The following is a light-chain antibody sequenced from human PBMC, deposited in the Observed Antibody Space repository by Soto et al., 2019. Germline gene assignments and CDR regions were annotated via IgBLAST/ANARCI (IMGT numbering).Light chain of an antibody. CDR1: SSDVGGYNY. Sequence: QSALTQPASVSGSPGQSNTISCTGTSSDVGGYNYVSWYQQHPGKAPKLMIFEVSNRPSGVSNRFSGSKSGNTASLTISGLQAEDEADYYCSSYTSSSTLVFGGGTKLTVL. CDR3: SSYTSSSTLV. V-gene: IGLV2-14*01. J-gene: IGLJ3*02. CDR2: EVS.